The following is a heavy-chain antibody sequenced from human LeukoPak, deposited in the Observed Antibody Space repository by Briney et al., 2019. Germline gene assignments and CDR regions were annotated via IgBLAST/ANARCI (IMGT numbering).Heavy chain of an antibody. J-gene: IGHJ6*02. D-gene: IGHD2-2*01. CDR2: IIPIFGTA. CDR1: GGTFSSYA. V-gene: IGHV1-69*01. CDR3: ARDLSYCSSTSCYGGHYYYYGMDV. Sequence: GSSVKVSCKASGGTFSSYAISWVRQAPGQGLEWMGGIIPIFGTANYAQKFQGRVTITADGSTSTANMELSSLRSEDTAVYYCARDLSYCSSTSCYGGHYYYYGMDVWGQGTTVTVSS.